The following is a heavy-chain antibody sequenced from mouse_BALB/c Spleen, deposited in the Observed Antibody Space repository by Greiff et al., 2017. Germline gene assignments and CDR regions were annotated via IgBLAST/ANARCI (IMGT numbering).Heavy chain of an antibody. J-gene: IGHJ1*01. Sequence: EVKLVESGGDLVKPGGSLKLSCAASGFTFSSYGMSWVRQTPDKRLEWVATISSGGSYTYYPDSVKGRFTISRDNAKNTLYLQMSSLKSEDTAMYYCARHILPYGYFDVWGAGTTVTVSS. CDR1: GFTFSSYG. CDR2: ISSGGSYT. D-gene: IGHD2-10*01. CDR3: ARHILPYGYFDV. V-gene: IGHV5-6*01.